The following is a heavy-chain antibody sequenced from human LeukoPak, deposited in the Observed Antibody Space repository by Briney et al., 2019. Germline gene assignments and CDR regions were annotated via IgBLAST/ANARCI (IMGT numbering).Heavy chain of an antibody. CDR2: INHRGST. CDR1: GGSFSGYY. CDR3: ARGRAAAGTRWFDP. V-gene: IGHV4-34*01. D-gene: IGHD6-13*01. Sequence: SETLSLTCAIYGGSFSGYYWSWIRQPPGKGLEWIGEINHRGSTNYNPSLKSRVTISVDTSRNSFSLELSSVTAADTAVYYCARGRAAAGTRWFDPWGQGTLVTVSS. J-gene: IGHJ5*02.